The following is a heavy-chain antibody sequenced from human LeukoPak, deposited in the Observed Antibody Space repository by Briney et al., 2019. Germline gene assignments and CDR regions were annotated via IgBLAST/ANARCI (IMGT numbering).Heavy chain of an antibody. CDR2: ISSSGSTI. D-gene: IGHD6-19*01. CDR1: GFTFSSYE. Sequence: GGSLRLSCAASGFTFSSYEMNWVRQAPGKGLEWVSYISSSGSTIYYADSVKGRFTISRDNAKNSLYLQINSLRAEDTAVYYCARVGRRRAVVPCFDYWGQGTLVTVSS. CDR3: ARVGRRRAVVPCFDY. V-gene: IGHV3-48*03. J-gene: IGHJ4*02.